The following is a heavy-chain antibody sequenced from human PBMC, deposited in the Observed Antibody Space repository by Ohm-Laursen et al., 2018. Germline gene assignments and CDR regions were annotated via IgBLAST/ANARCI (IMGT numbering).Heavy chain of an antibody. J-gene: IGHJ4*02. CDR2: ISVSGSST. D-gene: IGHD1-1*01. V-gene: IGHV3-23*01. Sequence: SLRLSCTASGFIFSTYAMTWVRQAPGKGLEWVSGISVSGSSTDYADSVKGRFTISRDNSKNTLYLQMNSLRAEDTAVYYCAKGTTDVDYWGQGTLVTVSS. CDR3: AKGTTDVDY. CDR1: GFIFSTYA.